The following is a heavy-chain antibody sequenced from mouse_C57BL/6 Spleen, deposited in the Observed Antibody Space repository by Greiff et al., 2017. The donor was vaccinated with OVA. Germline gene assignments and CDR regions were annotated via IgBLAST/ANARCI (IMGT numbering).Heavy chain of an antibody. CDR1: GFTFSSYA. V-gene: IGHV5-4*01. J-gene: IGHJ2*01. CDR3: ARDRRVFDY. CDR2: ISDGGSYT. Sequence: EVKLVESGGGLVKPGGSLKLSCAASGFTFSSYAMSWVRQTPEKRLEWVATISDGGSYTYYPDNVKGRFTISRDNAKNNLYLQMSHLKSEDTAMYYCARDRRVFDYWGQGTTLTVSS.